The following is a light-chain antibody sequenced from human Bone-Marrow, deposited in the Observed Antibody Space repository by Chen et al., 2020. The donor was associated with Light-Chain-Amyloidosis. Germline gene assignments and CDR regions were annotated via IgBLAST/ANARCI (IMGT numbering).Light chain of an antibody. CDR3: GTWDSSLSVVI. Sequence: QSVLTQPPSVSAAPGQKVTLSCSGSNSNIGNNHVSWYQQFPGTAPKLLIYDNNKRPSGIPDRFSGSKSGTSATLGSTGLQTGDEADYYCGTWDSSLSVVIFGGGTELTVL. CDR2: DNN. V-gene: IGLV1-51*01. CDR1: NSNIGNNH. J-gene: IGLJ2*01.